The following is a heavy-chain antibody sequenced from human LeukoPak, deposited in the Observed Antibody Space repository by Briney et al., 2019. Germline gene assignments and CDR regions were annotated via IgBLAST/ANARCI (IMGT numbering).Heavy chain of an antibody. D-gene: IGHD2-15*01. CDR3: ARETEGYCSGGSCYYYYYYYGMDV. J-gene: IGHJ6*02. CDR2: IWYDGSNK. V-gene: IGHV3-33*01. CDR1: GFTFSSYG. Sequence: GGSLRLSCAASGFTFSSYGMHWVRQAPGKGLEWVAVIWYDGSNKYYADSVKGRFTISRDNSKNTLYLQMNSLRAEDTAVYYCARETEGYCSGGSCYYYYYYYGMDVWGQGTTVTVSS.